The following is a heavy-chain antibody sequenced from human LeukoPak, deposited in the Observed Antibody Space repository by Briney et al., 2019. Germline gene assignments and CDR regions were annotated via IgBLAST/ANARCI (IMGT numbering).Heavy chain of an antibody. J-gene: IGHJ4*02. CDR1: GFTFSTYG. V-gene: IGHV3-30*18. CDR2: ISYDGSNK. D-gene: IGHD5-12*01. CDR3: AKARGNLRANSFDY. Sequence: GGSLRLSCAASGFTFSTYGMHWVRQAPGKGLEWVAVISYDGSNKYYADSVKGRFTISRDNSKNTLYLQMNSLRAEDTAVYYCAKARGNLRANSFDYWGQGTLVTVSS.